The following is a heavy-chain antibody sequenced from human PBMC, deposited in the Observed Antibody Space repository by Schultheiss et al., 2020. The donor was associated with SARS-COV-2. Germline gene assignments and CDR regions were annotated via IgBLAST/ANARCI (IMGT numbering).Heavy chain of an antibody. J-gene: IGHJ2*01. Sequence: SETLSLTCTVSGGSISSYYWSWIRQPPGKGLEWIGEIYHSGSTNYNPSLQSRVTISVDTSKNQFSLKLSSVTAADTAVYYCARDSSGYYYPYWYFDLWGRGTLVTVSS. D-gene: IGHD3-22*01. V-gene: IGHV4-59*01. CDR1: GGSISSYY. CDR3: ARDSSGYYYPYWYFDL. CDR2: IYHSGST.